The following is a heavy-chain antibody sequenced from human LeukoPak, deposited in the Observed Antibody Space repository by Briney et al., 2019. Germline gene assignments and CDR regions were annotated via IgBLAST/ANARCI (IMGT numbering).Heavy chain of an antibody. Sequence: ASVKVSCQASGYTFTSGYIHWVRQAPGQGLEWMGMINCDGGSTDYPQKFQGRVTMTTDTSTSTVYMELSSLTSEDMAVFYCGRHLSGYPPGGIDYWRQGTLVIVSS. V-gene: IGHV1-46*01. CDR3: GRHLSGYPPGGIDY. CDR2: INCDGGST. CDR1: GYTFTSGY. J-gene: IGHJ4*02. D-gene: IGHD3-9*01.